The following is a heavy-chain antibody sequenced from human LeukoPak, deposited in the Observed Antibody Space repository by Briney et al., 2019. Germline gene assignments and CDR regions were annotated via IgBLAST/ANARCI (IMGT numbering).Heavy chain of an antibody. Sequence: GGSLRLSCAASGFTFSSYAMSWVRQAPGKRLEWVAFFGGGAGNIFYADSVKGRFTISRDNSQNTLYLQVSSLRAEDTAVYYCAKDQYIYGSSPFDYWGQGTLVTVSS. J-gene: IGHJ4*02. D-gene: IGHD3-10*01. CDR1: GFTFSSYA. CDR3: AKDQYIYGSSPFDY. CDR2: FGGGAGNI. V-gene: IGHV3-23*01.